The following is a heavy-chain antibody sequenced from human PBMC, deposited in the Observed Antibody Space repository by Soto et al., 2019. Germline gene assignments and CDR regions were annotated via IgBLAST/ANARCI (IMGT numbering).Heavy chain of an antibody. CDR1: GFTFSSYA. CDR3: AKEAWYYDSSGPLPY. J-gene: IGHJ4*02. V-gene: IGHV3-23*01. CDR2: ISGSGGST. Sequence: WGSLRLSCAASGFTFSSYARSWVRQAPGKGLEWVSAISGSGGSTYYADSVKGRFTISRDNSKNTLYLQMNSLRAEDTAVYYCAKEAWYYDSSGPLPYWGQGTLVTVSS. D-gene: IGHD3-22*01.